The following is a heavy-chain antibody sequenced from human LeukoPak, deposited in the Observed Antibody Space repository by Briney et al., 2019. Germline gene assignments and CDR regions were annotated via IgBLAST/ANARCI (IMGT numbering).Heavy chain of an antibody. CDR3: AGGPGPPGL. CDR2: IRTSTGTL. D-gene: IGHD3-16*01. J-gene: IGHJ4*02. Sequence: ASVKVSCKASGCILRTKTINWLRQAPGQGPEWMGWIRTSTGTLPYALGFTGRVVSSLDNAVGTAFLQITNLQSDDTAGYYSAGGPGPPGLWGQGTLVTVSS. V-gene: IGHV7-4-1*02. CDR1: GCILRTKT.